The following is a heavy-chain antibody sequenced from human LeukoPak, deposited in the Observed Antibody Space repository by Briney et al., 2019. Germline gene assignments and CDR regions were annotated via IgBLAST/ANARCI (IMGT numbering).Heavy chain of an antibody. V-gene: IGHV4-38-2*02. CDR2: IYHSGRA. D-gene: IGHD4-11*01. Sequence: KSSETLSLTCTVSGYSISTGYYWGWIRQPPGRGLEWIGNIYHSGRAYYNPSLKSRVTISVDTSKNQFSLKLSSVTAADTAVYYCARHPHYSNYGNWYFDLWGRGTLVTVSS. CDR1: GYSISTGYY. J-gene: IGHJ2*01. CDR3: ARHPHYSNYGNWYFDL.